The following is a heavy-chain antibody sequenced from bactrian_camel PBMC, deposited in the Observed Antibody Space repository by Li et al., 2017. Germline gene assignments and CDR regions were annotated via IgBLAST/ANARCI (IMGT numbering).Heavy chain of an antibody. V-gene: IGHV3S63*01. J-gene: IGHJ4*01. Sequence: QLVESGGGSVQAGGSLRLSCAASGLTFHYTSFAWFRQAPGKEREGVAHISQGGGIIYYADSVKGRFTISRDNTNFTVHLQMNNLKPEDTAMYYCAAGRYGVGCGGGQKAADYEYWGQGTQVTVS. CDR1: GLTFHYTS. CDR2: ISQGGGII. D-gene: IGHD6*01. CDR3: AAGRYGVGCGGGQKAADYEY.